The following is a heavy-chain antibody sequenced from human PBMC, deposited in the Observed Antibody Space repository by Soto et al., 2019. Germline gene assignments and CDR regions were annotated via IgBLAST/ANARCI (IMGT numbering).Heavy chain of an antibody. V-gene: IGHV4-30-4*01. CDR3: ARTYSSSWSPFEY. CDR1: GGSFSSGDYY. Sequence: SETLSLTCTVSGGSFSSGDYYWSWIRQPPGKGPEWIGYIYYSSTTYYNPSPKSRVTISVDTSKNQFSLKLSSVTAADTAVYYCARTYSSSWSPFEYWGQGALVTVSS. D-gene: IGHD6-13*01. J-gene: IGHJ4*02. CDR2: IYYSSTT.